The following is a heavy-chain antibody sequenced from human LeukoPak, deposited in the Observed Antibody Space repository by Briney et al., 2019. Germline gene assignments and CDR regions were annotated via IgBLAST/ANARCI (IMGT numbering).Heavy chain of an antibody. CDR1: GFTFSNYA. V-gene: IGHV3-23*01. Sequence: PGGSLRLSCAASGFTFSNYAMNWVRQAPGKGLEWVSAISGSGAATFNADSVKGRFTISRDNSKNTLYLQMNSLRAEDTAVYYCARDPFDYWGQGTLVTVSS. CDR3: ARDPFDY. J-gene: IGHJ4*02. CDR2: ISGSGAAT.